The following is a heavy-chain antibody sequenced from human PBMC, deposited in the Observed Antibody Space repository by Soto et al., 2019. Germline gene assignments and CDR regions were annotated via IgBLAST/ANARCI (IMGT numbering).Heavy chain of an antibody. CDR3: ERGPRSNMDV. D-gene: IGHD1-26*01. V-gene: IGHV4-38-2*01. CDR2: IYHRGRT. CDR1: GDSISSGYY. Sequence: SETLSLTFAVSGDSISSGYYWCWIRQTPGKGLEWIGYIYHRGRTYYSPSLKSRVTISVDTSTNQFSLKVTSVTAADTAVYYCERGPRSNMDVWGQGTSVTVSS. J-gene: IGHJ6*02.